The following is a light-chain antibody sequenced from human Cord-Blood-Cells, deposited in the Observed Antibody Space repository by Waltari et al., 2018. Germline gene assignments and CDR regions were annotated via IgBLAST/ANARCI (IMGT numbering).Light chain of an antibody. V-gene: IGKV4-1*01. CDR1: QSVLYSSNNKSH. J-gene: IGKJ2*01. Sequence: DIVMTQSPDSLAVSLGERATINCKSSQSVLYSSNNKSHLAWYQQKPGQPPKLLIYWASTRESGVPDRYSGSGSGTDFTLTISSLQAEDVAVYYCQQYYSTPPTFGQGTKLEIK. CDR2: WAS. CDR3: QQYYSTPPT.